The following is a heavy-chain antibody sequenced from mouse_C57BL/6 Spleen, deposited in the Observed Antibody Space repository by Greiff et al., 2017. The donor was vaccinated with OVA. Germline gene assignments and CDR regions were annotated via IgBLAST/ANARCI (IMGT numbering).Heavy chain of an antibody. CDR2: IDPSDSYT. V-gene: IGHV1-69*01. Sequence: VQLQQPGAELVMPGASVKLSCKASGYTFTSYWMHWVKQRPGQGLEWIGEIDPSDSYTNYNQKFKGKSTLTVDKSSSTAYMQLSSLTSEDSAVYYCARRVQVYAMDYWGQGTSVTVSS. CDR3: ARRVQVYAMDY. J-gene: IGHJ4*01. CDR1: GYTFTSYW.